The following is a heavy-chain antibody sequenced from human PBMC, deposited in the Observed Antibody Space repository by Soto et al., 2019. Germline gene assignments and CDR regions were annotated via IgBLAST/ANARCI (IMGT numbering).Heavy chain of an antibody. V-gene: IGHV4-59*01. CDR1: GGSISSSY. J-gene: IGHJ6*02. D-gene: IGHD2-21*01. CDR3: ARVRVNKYYGMDV. Sequence: QVQLQESGPGLVKPSETLSLTCTAAGGSISSSYWIWIRQPPGKGLVWIGYIYYSGSTNDFPSLKSRVSISVDTSKRQFSRKLISVTAADTAVYYCARVRVNKYYGMDVWGHVTTVNVAS. CDR2: IYYSGST.